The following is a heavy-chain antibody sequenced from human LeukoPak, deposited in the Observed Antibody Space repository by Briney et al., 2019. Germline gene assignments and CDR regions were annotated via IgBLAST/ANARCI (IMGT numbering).Heavy chain of an antibody. CDR1: GFPFDDYA. J-gene: IGHJ4*02. V-gene: IGHV3-9*01. CDR3: AKDGGRIGSSWYDY. D-gene: IGHD6-13*01. CDR2: ISRNSGNI. Sequence: PGGSLRLSCSASGFPFDDYAMHWVRQAPGKGLEWVSGISRNSGNIGYADSVKGRITISRDNAKNSLYLQMNSLRAEDTALYYCAKDGGRIGSSWYDYWGQGTLVTVSS.